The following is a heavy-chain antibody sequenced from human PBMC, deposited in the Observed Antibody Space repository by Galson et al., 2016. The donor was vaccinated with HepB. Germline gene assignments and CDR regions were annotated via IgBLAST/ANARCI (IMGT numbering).Heavy chain of an antibody. CDR1: GFIFNSHA. Sequence: SLRLSCAGSGFIFNSHAMSWVRQAPGKGLELVSAISDIGANTYHADFVKGRVTISRDNSKNTMYLQMNTLRAEDTAVYYCARGVYGDHGWFDYWGQGTLVTVSS. CDR3: ARGVYGDHGWFDY. D-gene: IGHD4-17*01. J-gene: IGHJ4*02. CDR2: ISDIGANT. V-gene: IGHV3-23*01.